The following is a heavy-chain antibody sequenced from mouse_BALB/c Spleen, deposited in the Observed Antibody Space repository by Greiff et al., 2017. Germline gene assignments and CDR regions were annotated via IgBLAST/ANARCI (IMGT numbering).Heavy chain of an antibody. CDR1: GYTFPDYA. CDR2: ISTYYGDA. J-gene: IGHJ4*01. CDR3: ARDAMDY. Sequence: QVQLKQSGAELVRPGVSVKISCQGSGYTFPDYAMHWVKQSHAKSLEWIGVISTYYGDASYNQKFKGKATMTVDKSSSTAYMELARLTSEDSAIYYCARDAMDYWGQGTSVTGSS. V-gene: IGHV1S137*01.